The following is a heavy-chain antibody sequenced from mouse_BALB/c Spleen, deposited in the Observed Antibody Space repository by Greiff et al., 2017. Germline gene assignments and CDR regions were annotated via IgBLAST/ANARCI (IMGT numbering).Heavy chain of an antibody. J-gene: IGHJ1*01. CDR1: GFTFSDFY. CDR2: SRNKANDYTT. D-gene: IGHD1-1*01. CDR3: ARVISYYGSSHWYFDV. Sequence: EVKVVESGGGLVQPGGSLRLSCATSGFTFSDFYMEWVRQPPGKRLEWIAASRNKANDYTTEYSASVKGRFIVSRDTSQSILYLQMNALRAEDTAIYYCARVISYYGSSHWYFDVWGAGTTVTVSS. V-gene: IGHV7-1*02.